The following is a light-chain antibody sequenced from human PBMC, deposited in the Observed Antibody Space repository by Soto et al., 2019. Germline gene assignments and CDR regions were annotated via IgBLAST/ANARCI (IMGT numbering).Light chain of an antibody. CDR2: DVR. J-gene: IGLJ1*01. V-gene: IGLV2-14*01. CDR1: SSDVGGYNF. Sequence: LTQPASVSGSPGQSITISCTGTSSDVGGYNFVSWYQQHPGKAPKLMIYDVRNRPSGVSNRFSGSKSVNTASLTISGLQAEDEADYYCSSYTSISTYVFGTGTKVTVL. CDR3: SSYTSISTYV.